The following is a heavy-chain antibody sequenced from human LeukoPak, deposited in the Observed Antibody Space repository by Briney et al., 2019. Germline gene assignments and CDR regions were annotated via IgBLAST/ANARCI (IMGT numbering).Heavy chain of an antibody. D-gene: IGHD6-19*01. V-gene: IGHV4-30-4*08. CDR2: IYYSGST. J-gene: IGHJ4*02. CDR1: GYSIISSAYY. Sequence: PSETLSLTCTVSGYSIISSAYYWSWIRQPPGKGLEWIGYIYYSGSTYYIPSLKSRVPISLETSKNQFSLKLSSVTAADTAVYYCVRTEVSSGSEDYWGQGTLDTVSS. CDR3: VRTEVSSGSEDY.